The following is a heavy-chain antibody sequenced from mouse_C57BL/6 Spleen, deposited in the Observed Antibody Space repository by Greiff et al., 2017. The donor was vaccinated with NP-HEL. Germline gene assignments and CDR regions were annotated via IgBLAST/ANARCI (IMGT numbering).Heavy chain of an antibody. V-gene: IGHV1-82*01. Sequence: SGPELVKPGASVKISCKASGYAFSSSWMNWVKQRPGKGLEWIGRIYPGDGDTNYNGKFKGKATLTADKSSSTAYMQLSSLTSEDSAVYFCARSSYGYEHYYAMDYWGQGTSVTVSS. J-gene: IGHJ4*01. D-gene: IGHD2-9*01. CDR2: IYPGDGDT. CDR3: ARSSYGYEHYYAMDY. CDR1: GYAFSSSW.